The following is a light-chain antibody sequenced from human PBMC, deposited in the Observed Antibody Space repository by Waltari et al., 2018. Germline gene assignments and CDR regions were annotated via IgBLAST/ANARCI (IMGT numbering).Light chain of an antibody. V-gene: IGLV2-11*01. CDR2: DVI. CDR3: CSFAGSYTYV. J-gene: IGLJ1*01. Sequence: QSALTQPRSVSGSPGQTATISCTGTSSDVGGYNYVSWYQVYPGKGPKLVIFDVIKRPSGVPDRFSGSKSGNTASLTISGLQAEDEADYYCCSFAGSYTYVFGSGTTVTVL. CDR1: SSDVGGYNY.